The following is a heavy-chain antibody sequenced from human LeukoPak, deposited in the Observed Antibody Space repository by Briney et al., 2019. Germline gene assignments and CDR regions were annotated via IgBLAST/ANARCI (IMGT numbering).Heavy chain of an antibody. CDR1: GYTFTGYY. D-gene: IGHD6-13*01. Sequence: GASVKVSCKASGYTFTGYYMHWVRQAPGQGLEWMGWINPNSGGTNYAQKFQGRVTMTRDTSISTAYMELSRLRSDDTAVYYCARVSPAQLGYSSSLSYWGQGTLVTVSS. V-gene: IGHV1-2*02. CDR2: INPNSGGT. CDR3: ARVSPAQLGYSSSLSY. J-gene: IGHJ4*02.